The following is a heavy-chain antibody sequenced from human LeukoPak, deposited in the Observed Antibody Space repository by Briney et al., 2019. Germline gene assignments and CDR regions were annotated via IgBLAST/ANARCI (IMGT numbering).Heavy chain of an antibody. CDR1: GGTFRSYA. D-gene: IGHD2-15*01. V-gene: IGHV1-69*05. CDR3: AREGCFLGYCSGGRCSNWFDP. CDR2: IIPIFGAP. J-gene: IGHJ5*02. Sequence: SVKVSXKASGGTFRSYAISWVRQAPGQGLEWIGRIIPIFGAPNYAQKFQGRVTITTDESTRTAYMELSSLRSEDTAVYYCAREGCFLGYCSGGRCSNWFDPWGQGTLVTVSS.